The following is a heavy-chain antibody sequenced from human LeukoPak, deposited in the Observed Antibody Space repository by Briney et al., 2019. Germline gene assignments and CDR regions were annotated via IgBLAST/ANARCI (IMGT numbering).Heavy chain of an antibody. CDR2: ITNKANSHTT. CDR1: GFTFSDHY. V-gene: IGHV3-72*01. CDR3: ARDDTGANSFDY. D-gene: IGHD1-14*01. J-gene: IGHJ4*02. Sequence: GGSLRLSCAASGFTFSDHYMDWVRQAPGKGLEWVGRITNKANSHTTQYAASVKGRFTISRDDSENSLYLQMNGLKTEDTALYYCARDDTGANSFDYWGQGTLVTVSS.